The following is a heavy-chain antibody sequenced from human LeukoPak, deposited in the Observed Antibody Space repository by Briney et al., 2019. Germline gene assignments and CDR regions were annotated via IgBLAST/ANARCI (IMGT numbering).Heavy chain of an antibody. CDR1: GFTFSSYS. Sequence: GGSLRLSCAASGFTFSSYSMNWVRQAPGKGLEWVSSISSSSSYIYYADSVKGRFTISRDNAKNSLYLQMNSLRAEDTAVYYCARGRMGGNSGTDYWGQGTLVTVSS. J-gene: IGHJ4*02. V-gene: IGHV3-21*01. CDR2: ISSSSSYI. D-gene: IGHD4-23*01. CDR3: ARGRMGGNSGTDY.